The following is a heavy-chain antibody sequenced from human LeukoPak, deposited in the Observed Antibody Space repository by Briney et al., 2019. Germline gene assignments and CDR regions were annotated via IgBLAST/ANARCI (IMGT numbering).Heavy chain of an antibody. CDR2: INPSGGST. Sequence: ASVKVSCKASGYTFTSYYMHWVRQAPGQGLEWMGIINPSGGSTSYAQKFQGRGTMTRDTSTSTVYMELSSLRSEDTAVYYCARIYCSSTSCHEGYFDYWGQGTLVTVSS. CDR1: GYTFTSYY. CDR3: ARIYCSSTSCHEGYFDY. V-gene: IGHV1-46*01. D-gene: IGHD2-2*01. J-gene: IGHJ4*02.